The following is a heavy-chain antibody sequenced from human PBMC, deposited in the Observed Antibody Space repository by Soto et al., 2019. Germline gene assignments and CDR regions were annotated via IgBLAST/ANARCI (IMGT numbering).Heavy chain of an antibody. Sequence: QVQLVESGGGVVQPGRSLRLSCAASGFTFSSYGMHWVRQAPGKGLEWVAVISYDGSNKYYADSVKGRFTISRDNSKNXXYLQMNSLRAEDTAVYYCAKDEHYYGSGSYYSVDYWGQGTLVTVSS. V-gene: IGHV3-30*18. CDR2: ISYDGSNK. CDR3: AKDEHYYGSGSYYSVDY. D-gene: IGHD3-10*01. CDR1: GFTFSSYG. J-gene: IGHJ4*02.